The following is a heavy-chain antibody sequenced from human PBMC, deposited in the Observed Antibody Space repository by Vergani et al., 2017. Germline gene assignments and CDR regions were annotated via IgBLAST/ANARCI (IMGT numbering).Heavy chain of an antibody. CDR1: GYSISSGYY. CDR3: AIKRRTIAVAGTFDY. D-gene: IGHD6-19*01. J-gene: IGHJ4*02. Sequence: QVQLQVSGPGLVKPSETLSLTCAVSGYSISSGYYWGWIRQPPGKGLEWVSYISSSSSTIYYADSVKGRFTISRDNSKNTLYLQMNSLRAEDTAVYYCAIKRRTIAVAGTFDYWGQGTLVTVSS. CDR2: ISSSSSTI. V-gene: IGHV3-11*01.